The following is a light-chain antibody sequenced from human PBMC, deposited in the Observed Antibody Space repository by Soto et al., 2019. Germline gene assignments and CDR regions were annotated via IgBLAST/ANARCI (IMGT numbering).Light chain of an antibody. V-gene: IGLV1-44*01. CDR3: ASWDDNLNGVV. CDR2: GSN. Sequence: QSVLTQPPSASGTPGQRVTISCSGSNSNIGSNSVNWYQQLPGTAPKLLIYGSNQRPSGVPDRFSGSKSGTSASLAISGLQSEDEGVHYCASWDDNLNGVVFGGGPTLTVL. J-gene: IGLJ3*02. CDR1: NSNIGSNS.